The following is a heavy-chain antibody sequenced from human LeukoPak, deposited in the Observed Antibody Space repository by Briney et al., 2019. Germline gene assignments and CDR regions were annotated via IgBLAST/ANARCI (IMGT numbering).Heavy chain of an antibody. Sequence: GGSLRLSCAASGFTFSSYSMNWVRQAPGKGLEWVSSISSSSSYIYYADSVKGRFTISRDNAKNSLYLQMNSLRAEDTAVYYCARDNGRYFDWLLEGYYFDHWGQGTLVTVSS. D-gene: IGHD3-9*01. CDR3: ARDNGRYFDWLLEGYYFDH. V-gene: IGHV3-21*01. CDR1: GFTFSSYS. CDR2: ISSSSSYI. J-gene: IGHJ4*02.